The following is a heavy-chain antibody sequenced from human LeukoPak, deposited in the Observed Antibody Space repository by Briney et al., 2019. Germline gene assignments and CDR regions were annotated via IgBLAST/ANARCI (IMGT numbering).Heavy chain of an antibody. CDR1: GASISGSGYY. CDR3: ARSPPCGGDCYSNWFDP. D-gene: IGHD2-21*02. CDR2: IYYSGST. V-gene: IGHV4-61*05. Sequence: SETLSLTCAVSGASISGSGYYWGWIRQPPGKGLEWIGYIYYSGSTNYNPSLKSRVTISVDTSKNQFSLKLSSVTAADTAVYYCARSPPCGGDCYSNWFDPWGQGTLVTVSS. J-gene: IGHJ5*02.